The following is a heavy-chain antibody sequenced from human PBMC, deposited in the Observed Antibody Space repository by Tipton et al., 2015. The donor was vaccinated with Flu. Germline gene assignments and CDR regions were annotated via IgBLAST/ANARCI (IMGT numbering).Heavy chain of an antibody. CDR1: GYTFTAYY. D-gene: IGHD3/OR15-3a*01. CDR2: ISPTGDT. J-gene: IGHJ4*02. CDR3: ARDIFSLEDY. V-gene: IGHV1-2*06. Sequence: QLVQSGAEMKKPGASVKVSCQASGYTFTAYYMHWVRQVAGQGLQWMGRISPTGDTKYAQKFQGRVTMTRDTSISTAYMELSSLTFDDTAIYYCARDIFSLEDYWGQGTLVTVSS.